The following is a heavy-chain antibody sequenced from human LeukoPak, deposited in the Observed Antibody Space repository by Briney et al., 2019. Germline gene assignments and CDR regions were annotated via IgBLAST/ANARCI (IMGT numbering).Heavy chain of an antibody. CDR2: ISGTGGAT. CDR3: VKDPRDTYGTNWFVS. Sequence: PGGSLRLSCVASGFSFGNYAMSWVRRAPGKGLQWGAQISGTGGATWYAGFARDRFTISRDNSKKTLYLQMSGLRVEDTAMYYCVKDPRDTYGTNWFVSWGQGTLLIVSS. D-gene: IGHD2-21*01. CDR1: GFSFGNYA. V-gene: IGHV3-23*01. J-gene: IGHJ5*01.